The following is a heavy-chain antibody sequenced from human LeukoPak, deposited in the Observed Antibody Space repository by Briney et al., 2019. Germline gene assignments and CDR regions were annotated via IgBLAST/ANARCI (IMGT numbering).Heavy chain of an antibody. Sequence: SQSLSLTCTVSGGSINPYSWCWIRQVPGKGLEWLGYYLFSGSANYNPSLKSRISISVDTSKKQISLTLTSVTAADTAVYYCARHCSTTTCQYYYYHMDVWGKGTTVTVSS. V-gene: IGHV4-59*08. D-gene: IGHD2-2*01. J-gene: IGHJ6*03. CDR1: GGSINPYS. CDR2: YLFSGSA. CDR3: ARHCSTTTCQYYYYHMDV.